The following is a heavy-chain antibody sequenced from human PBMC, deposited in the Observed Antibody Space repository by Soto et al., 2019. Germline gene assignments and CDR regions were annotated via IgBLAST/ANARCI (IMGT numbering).Heavy chain of an antibody. Sequence: GGSLRLSCAASGFTFSSYGMHWVRQAPGKGLEWVAVISYDGSNKYYADSVKGRFTISRDNSKNTLYLQMNSLRAEDTAVYYCAKDLLIAVAGTGPGVNWFDPWGQGTLVTVSS. J-gene: IGHJ5*02. CDR2: ISYDGSNK. CDR3: AKDLLIAVAGTGPGVNWFDP. CDR1: GFTFSSYG. V-gene: IGHV3-30*18. D-gene: IGHD6-19*01.